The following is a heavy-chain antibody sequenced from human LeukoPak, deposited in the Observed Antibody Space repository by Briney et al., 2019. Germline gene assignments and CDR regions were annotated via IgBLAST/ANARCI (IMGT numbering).Heavy chain of an antibody. D-gene: IGHD3-3*01. J-gene: IGHJ3*02. Sequence: SCKASGYTFSSYDISWIRQPPGKGLEWIGSIYHSGSTYYNPSLKSRVTISVDTSKNQFSLKLSSVTAADTAVYYCARRGEFMYYDFWSGYLDAFDIWGQGTMVTVSS. CDR1: GYTFSSYDI. CDR3: ARRGEFMYYDFWSGYLDAFDI. V-gene: IGHV4-38-2*02. CDR2: IYHSGST.